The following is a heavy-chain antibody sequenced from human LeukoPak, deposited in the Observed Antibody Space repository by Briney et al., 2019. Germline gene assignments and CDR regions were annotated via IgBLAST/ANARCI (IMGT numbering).Heavy chain of an antibody. D-gene: IGHD3-22*01. CDR3: AIDKVRDSSGYYVDY. V-gene: IGHV3-21*01. CDR1: GFTFSSYS. Sequence: SGGSLRLSCAASGFTFSSYSMNWVRQAPGKGLEWVSSISSSSSYIYYADSVKGRFTISRDNAKNSLYLQMNSLRAEDTAVYYCAIDKVRDSSGYYVDYWGQGTLVTVSS. J-gene: IGHJ4*02. CDR2: ISSSSSYI.